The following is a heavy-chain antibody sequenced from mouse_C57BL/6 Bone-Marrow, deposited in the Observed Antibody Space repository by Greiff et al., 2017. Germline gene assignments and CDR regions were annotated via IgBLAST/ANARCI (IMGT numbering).Heavy chain of an antibody. J-gene: IGHJ2*01. D-gene: IGHD2-3*01. Sequence: VQLKESGGDLVKPGGSLKLSCAASGFTFSSYGMSWVRQTPDKRLEWVATISSGGSYTYYPDSVKGRFTISRDNAKNTLYLQMSSLKSEDTAMYYYARLYDGYYNYFDYWGQGTTLTVSS. V-gene: IGHV5-6*01. CDR3: ARLYDGYYNYFDY. CDR2: ISSGGSYT. CDR1: GFTFSSYG.